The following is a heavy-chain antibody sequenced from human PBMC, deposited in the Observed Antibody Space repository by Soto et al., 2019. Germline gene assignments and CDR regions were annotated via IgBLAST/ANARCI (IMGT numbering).Heavy chain of an antibody. V-gene: IGHV1-3*01. CDR3: ARGPGGPDGPGDY. CDR1: GYTFTNHA. J-gene: IGHJ4*02. CDR2: INAGNGNT. D-gene: IGHD2-15*01. Sequence: QVQLVQSGAEVKKPGASVKVSCKASGYTFTNHAMHWVRQAPGQRLEWMGWINAGNGNTKYSQKFQGRVTITRDTSASTAYMDLSSLRSEDTAVYYCARGPGGPDGPGDYWGQGTLVTVSS.